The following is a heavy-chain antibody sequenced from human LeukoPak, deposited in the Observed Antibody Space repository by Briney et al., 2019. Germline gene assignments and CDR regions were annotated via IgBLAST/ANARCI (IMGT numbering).Heavy chain of an antibody. Sequence: GGSLRLSCAASGFTVSSNYMSWVRQAPGKGLEWVSVIYSSGNTYYPDSVKGRFTISRDNSKNKLYLQMNSLRAGGTAVYYCARGARRICSSTSCPFDPWGQGTLVTVSS. CDR2: IYSSGNT. D-gene: IGHD2-2*01. V-gene: IGHV3-53*01. J-gene: IGHJ5*02. CDR3: ARGARRICSSTSCPFDP. CDR1: GFTVSSNY.